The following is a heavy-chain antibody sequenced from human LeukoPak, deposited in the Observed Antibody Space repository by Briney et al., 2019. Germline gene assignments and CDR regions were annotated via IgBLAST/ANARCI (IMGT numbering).Heavy chain of an antibody. V-gene: IGHV3-49*03. J-gene: IGHJ4*02. Sequence: PGGSLRLSCTASGFTFGDYAMSWFRQAPGKGLEWVGFIRSKAYGGTTEYAASVKGRFTISRDDSKSIAYLQMNSLKTEDTAVYYCTSRKLGFLSLFDYWGQGTLVSVST. D-gene: IGHD7-27*01. CDR1: GFTFGDYA. CDR2: IRSKAYGGTT. CDR3: TSRKLGFLSLFDY.